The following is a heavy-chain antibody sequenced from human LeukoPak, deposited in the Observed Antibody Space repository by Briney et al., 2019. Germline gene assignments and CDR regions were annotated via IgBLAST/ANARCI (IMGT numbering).Heavy chain of an antibody. CDR3: ARLHYDVLTGPFDY. Sequence: GGSLRLSCAASGITVSTNYMSWVRQAPGKGLEWVSIIYSGGATFYADSVKGRFTISRENSKNMLWLQMNSLRAEDTAVYYCARLHYDVLTGPFDYWGQGTLVTVSS. D-gene: IGHD3-9*01. CDR2: IYSGGAT. CDR1: GITVSTNY. V-gene: IGHV3-66*04. J-gene: IGHJ4*02.